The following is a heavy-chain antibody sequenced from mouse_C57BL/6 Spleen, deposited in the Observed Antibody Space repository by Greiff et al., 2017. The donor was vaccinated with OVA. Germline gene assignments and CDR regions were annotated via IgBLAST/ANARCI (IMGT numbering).Heavy chain of an antibody. Sequence: VQLQQPGTELVKPGASVKLSCKASGYTFTSYWMHWVKQRPGQGLEWIGNINPSNGGTNYNEKFKSKATLTVDKSSSTAYMQLSSLTSEDSAVYYCARKDSNTFYAMDYWGQGTSVTVSS. D-gene: IGHD2-5*01. J-gene: IGHJ4*01. CDR1: GYTFTSYW. V-gene: IGHV1-53*01. CDR3: ARKDSNTFYAMDY. CDR2: INPSNGGT.